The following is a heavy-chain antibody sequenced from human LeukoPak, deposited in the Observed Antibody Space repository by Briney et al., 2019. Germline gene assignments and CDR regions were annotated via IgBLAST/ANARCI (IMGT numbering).Heavy chain of an antibody. CDR3: ARARGDYFDY. J-gene: IGHJ4*02. CDR1: GFTFSDYY. D-gene: IGHD3-10*01. CDR2: ISSSSSYT. V-gene: IGHV3-11*06. Sequence: GGSLRLSCAASGFTFSDYYMSWIRQAPGKGLEWVSYISSSSSYTNYADSVKGRFTISRDNAKNSLYLQMNGLRAEDTAVYYCARARGDYFDYWGQGTLVTVSS.